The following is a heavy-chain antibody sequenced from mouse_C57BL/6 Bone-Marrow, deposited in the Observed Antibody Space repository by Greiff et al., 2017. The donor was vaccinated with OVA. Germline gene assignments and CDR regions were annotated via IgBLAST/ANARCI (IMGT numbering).Heavy chain of an antibody. V-gene: IGHV5-15*01. CDR2: ISNFACYT. J-gene: IGHJ4*01. Sequence: EVQLVESGGGLVQPGGSLKLSCAASGFTFSSYGMAWVRQTPEKGLEWVAIISNFACYTYYPDTVTGRFTISRENAKNTLYLQMSSLKSEDTAMYYCASYYSTLEAMDYWGQGTSVTVSS. CDR1: GFTFSSYG. D-gene: IGHD2-5*01. CDR3: ASYYSTLEAMDY.